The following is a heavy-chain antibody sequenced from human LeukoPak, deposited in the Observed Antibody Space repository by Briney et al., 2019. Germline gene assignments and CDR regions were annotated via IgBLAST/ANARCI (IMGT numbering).Heavy chain of an antibody. J-gene: IGHJ5*02. D-gene: IGHD3-10*01. V-gene: IGHV4-39*01. CDR2: IYYSGST. Sequence: SETLSLTCTVSGGSISGSSYYWGWIRQPPGKGLEWIGSIYYSGSTYYNPSLKSRVTISVDTSKNQFSLKLSSVTAADTAVYYCARHRGFGDPSRYFDPWGQGTLVTVSS. CDR1: GGSISGSSYY. CDR3: ARHRGFGDPSRYFDP.